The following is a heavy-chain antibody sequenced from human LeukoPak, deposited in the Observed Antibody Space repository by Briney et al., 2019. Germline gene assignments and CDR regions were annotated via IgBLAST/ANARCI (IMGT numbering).Heavy chain of an antibody. V-gene: IGHV1-8*01. D-gene: IGHD6-19*01. CDR1: GYTFSAYD. Sequence: ASVKVSCKASGYTFSAYDINWVRQATGQGLEWMGWMNPNSGNTGFAQKFQGRVTMTRDTSINTAYMELSNLRSEDAAVYYCARDNRAVADYSDYWGQGTLVTVSS. J-gene: IGHJ4*02. CDR2: MNPNSGNT. CDR3: ARDNRAVADYSDY.